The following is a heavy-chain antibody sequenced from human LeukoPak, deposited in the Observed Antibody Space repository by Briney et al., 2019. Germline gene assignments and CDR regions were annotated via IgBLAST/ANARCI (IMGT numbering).Heavy chain of an antibody. CDR2: INHSGST. CDR1: GGSFSGYY. Sequence: SETLSLTCAVYGGSFSGYYWSWIRQPPGKGLEWIGEINHSGSTNYNPSLKSRVTISVDTSKNQFSLKLSSVTAADTAVYYCARAAYSVNRFDPWGQGTLVTVSS. V-gene: IGHV4-34*01. J-gene: IGHJ5*02. CDR3: ARAAYSVNRFDP. D-gene: IGHD6-13*01.